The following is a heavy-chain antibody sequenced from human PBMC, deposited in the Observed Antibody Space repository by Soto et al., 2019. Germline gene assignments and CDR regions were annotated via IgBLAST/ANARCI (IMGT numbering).Heavy chain of an antibody. CDR2: IYYNGDT. CDR1: GGSISSGGYY. D-gene: IGHD7-27*01. J-gene: IGHJ4*02. Sequence: PSETLSLTCTVSGGSISSGGYYWSWIRQHPGKGLEWIGYIYYNGDTYYNPSLKSRVSISIDTSKNQFSLRLTSVTAADTAVYYCARSHRDNWGSPDYFDYWSQGTLVTVSS. V-gene: IGHV4-31*03. CDR3: ARSHRDNWGSPDYFDY.